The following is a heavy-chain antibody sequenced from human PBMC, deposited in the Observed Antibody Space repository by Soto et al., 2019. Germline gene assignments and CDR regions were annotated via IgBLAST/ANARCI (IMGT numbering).Heavy chain of an antibody. Sequence: GGSLRLSCASSGFTFSSFHMNWFRQAPGRGLEGVAYITSSSDTIYYSDSVKGRFTISRDNGKNSMFLQMNSLRDEDTAVYYCARVVVVIPPGYYYAMDVWGQGTTVTVSS. V-gene: IGHV3-48*02. D-gene: IGHD3-22*01. J-gene: IGHJ6*02. CDR1: GFTFSSFH. CDR2: ITSSSDTI. CDR3: ARVVVVIPPGYYYAMDV.